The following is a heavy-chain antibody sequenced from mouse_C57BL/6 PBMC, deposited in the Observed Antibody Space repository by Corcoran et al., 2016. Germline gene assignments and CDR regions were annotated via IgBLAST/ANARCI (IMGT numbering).Heavy chain of an antibody. J-gene: IGHJ3*01. D-gene: IGHD3-3*01. V-gene: IGHV1-19*01. CDR2: INPYNGGT. CDR3: ARYQDSRGFAY. Sequence: EVQLQQSGPVLVKPGASVKMSCKASGYTFTDYYMNWVKQSHGKSLEWIGVINPYNGGTSYNQKFKGKATLTVDKSSSTAYMELNSLTSEDSAVYYCARYQDSRGFAYWGQGTLVTVSA. CDR1: GYTFTDYY.